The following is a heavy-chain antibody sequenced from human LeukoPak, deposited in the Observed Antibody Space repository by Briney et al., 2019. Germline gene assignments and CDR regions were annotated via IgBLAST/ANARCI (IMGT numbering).Heavy chain of an antibody. Sequence: PGGSLRLSCAASAFTFSSYAMSCVRQDPGKGLEWVSAISGSGGSTYYADSVKGRFTISRDNSKNTLYLQMNSLRAEDTAVYYCAKGIGDYGDTVDYWGQGTLVTVSS. J-gene: IGHJ4*02. D-gene: IGHD4-17*01. CDR3: AKGIGDYGDTVDY. V-gene: IGHV3-23*01. CDR2: ISGSGGST. CDR1: AFTFSSYA.